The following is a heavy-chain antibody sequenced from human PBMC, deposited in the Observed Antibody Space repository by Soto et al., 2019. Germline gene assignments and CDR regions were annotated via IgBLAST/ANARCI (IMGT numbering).Heavy chain of an antibody. J-gene: IGHJ6*03. CDR3: ARATSWDYYYYMDV. CDR2: TKQDGSEK. Sequence: AGGSLRLSCAASGFTLSNYWMNWVRQAPGKGLEWVANTKQDGSEKYYVDSVKGRFTISRDTAKNSLYLQMNSLRAEDTAVYYCARATSWDYYYYMDVWGKGTTVTVSS. D-gene: IGHD1-26*01. V-gene: IGHV3-7*01. CDR1: GFTLSNYW.